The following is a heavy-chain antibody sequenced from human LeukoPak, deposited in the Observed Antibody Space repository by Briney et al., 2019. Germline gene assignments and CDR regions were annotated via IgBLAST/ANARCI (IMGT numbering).Heavy chain of an antibody. V-gene: IGHV4-61*01. D-gene: IGHD5-12*01. CDR2: IYYSGST. CDR1: GGSVNSGSHY. Sequence: SETLSLTCTVSGGSVNSGSHYWCWIRQPPGKGLEWIGYIYYSGSTNYNPSFKSRATMSLDTSKNQFSLNLNSVTAADTAVYYCARDPGYSGIDYWGQGTLVTVSS. CDR3: ARDPGYSGIDY. J-gene: IGHJ4*02.